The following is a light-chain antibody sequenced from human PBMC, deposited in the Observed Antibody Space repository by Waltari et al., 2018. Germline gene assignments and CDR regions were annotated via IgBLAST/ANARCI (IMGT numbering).Light chain of an antibody. CDR1: TGGVTTGHY. CDR3: LLSYSGARVV. V-gene: IGLV7-46*01. CDR2: ETT. Sequence: QAVVTQEPSLTVSPGGTVTLTCGSSTGGVTTGHYPYWFQQKPGQAPRTLIYETTNKHSWTPARFSGSLVGGKAALTLSGAQPEDEADYYCLLSYSGARVVFGGGTKLTVL. J-gene: IGLJ2*01.